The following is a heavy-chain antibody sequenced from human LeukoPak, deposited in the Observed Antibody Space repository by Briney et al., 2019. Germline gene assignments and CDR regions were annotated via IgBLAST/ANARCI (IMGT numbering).Heavy chain of an antibody. D-gene: IGHD3-3*01. CDR1: GFSFSSYE. CDR2: ISASGTLT. Sequence: GGSLRLSCAASGFSFSSYEMNWVRQAPGKGLEWISYISASGTLTHYADSVEGRFTISRDNAKNSLYLQMNSLRAEDTAVYYCARDREDFWSGYLARLHYYYYYYMDVWGKGTTVTVSS. V-gene: IGHV3-48*03. CDR3: ARDREDFWSGYLARLHYYYYYYMDV. J-gene: IGHJ6*03.